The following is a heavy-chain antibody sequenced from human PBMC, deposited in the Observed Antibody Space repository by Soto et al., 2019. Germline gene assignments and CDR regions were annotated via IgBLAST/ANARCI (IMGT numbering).Heavy chain of an antibody. D-gene: IGHD4-17*01. V-gene: IGHV3-30-3*01. J-gene: IGHJ3*02. CDR2: ISYDGSNK. CDR3: AREPVKASMTTHDAFDI. Sequence: QVQLVESGGGVVQPGRSLRLSCAASGFTFSSYAMHWVRQAPGKGLEWVAVISYDGSNKYYADSVKGRFTISRDNSKNTLYLQMNSLRAEDTAVYYCAREPVKASMTTHDAFDIWGQGTMVTVSS. CDR1: GFTFSSYA.